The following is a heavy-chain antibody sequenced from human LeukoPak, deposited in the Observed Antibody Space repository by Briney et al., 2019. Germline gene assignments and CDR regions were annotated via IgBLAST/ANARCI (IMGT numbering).Heavy chain of an antibody. CDR2: IYPGDSDT. D-gene: IGHD3-16*02. CDR3: ARRGYDYVWGSYRYHNWFDP. Sequence: GESLKISCKGSGYSFTSYWIGWVRQMPEKGLEWMGIIYPGDSDTRYSPSFQGQVTISADKSISTAYLQWSSLKASDTAMYYCARRGYDYVWGSYRYHNWFDPWGQGTLVTVSS. CDR1: GYSFTSYW. J-gene: IGHJ5*02. V-gene: IGHV5-51*01.